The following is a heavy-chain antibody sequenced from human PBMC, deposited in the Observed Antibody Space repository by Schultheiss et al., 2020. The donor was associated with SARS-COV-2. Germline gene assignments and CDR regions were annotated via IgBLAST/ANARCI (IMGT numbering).Heavy chain of an antibody. CDR3: ARGSTVPYFDY. CDR2: IRSKANSYAT. V-gene: IGHV3-73*01. CDR1: GFTFSGSA. J-gene: IGHJ4*02. D-gene: IGHD4-17*01. Sequence: GGSLRLSCAASGFTFSGSAMHWVRQASGKGLEWVGRIRSKANSYATAYAASVKGRFTISRENAKNSLYLQMNSLRAEDTAVYYCARGSTVPYFDYWGQGTLVTVSS.